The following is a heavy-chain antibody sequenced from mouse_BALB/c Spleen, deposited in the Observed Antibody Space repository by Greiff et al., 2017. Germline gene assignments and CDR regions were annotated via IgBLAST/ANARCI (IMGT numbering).Heavy chain of an antibody. D-gene: IGHD4-1*01. Sequence: EVMLVESGGGLVKLGGSLKLSCAASGFTFSSYGMSWVRQTPDKRLELVATINSNGGSTYYPDSVKGRFTISRDNAKNTLYLQMSSLKSEDTAMYYCARVNWDYFDYWGQGTTLTVSS. CDR3: ARVNWDYFDY. CDR2: INSNGGST. V-gene: IGHV5-6-3*01. J-gene: IGHJ2*01. CDR1: GFTFSSYG.